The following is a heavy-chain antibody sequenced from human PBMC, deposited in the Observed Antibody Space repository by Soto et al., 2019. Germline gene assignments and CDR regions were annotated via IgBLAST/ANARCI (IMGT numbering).Heavy chain of an antibody. V-gene: IGHV4-34*01. J-gene: IGHJ4*02. CDR3: ARGRTYYYGSGSLKPLDY. CDR2: INHSGST. D-gene: IGHD3-10*01. Sequence: PSETLSLTCAVYGGSFSGYYWSWIRQPPGKGLEWIGEINHSGSTNYNPSLKSRVTISVDTSKNQFSLKLSSVTAADTAVYYCARGRTYYYGSGSLKPLDYWGQGTLVTVS. CDR1: GGSFSGYY.